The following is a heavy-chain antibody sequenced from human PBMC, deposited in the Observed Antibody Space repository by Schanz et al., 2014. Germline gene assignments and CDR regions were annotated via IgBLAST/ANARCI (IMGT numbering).Heavy chain of an antibody. CDR1: GGSVSTYY. CDR3: AREYSSFDY. V-gene: IGHV4-59*02. Sequence: QVQLQESGPGLVKSSETLSLTCTVSGGSVSTYYWHWIRQPPGKGLEWIGYIHYSGNTNYNPSLKSRVTISLDTSKNQVSLKVNSVTAADTAAYYCAREYSSFDYWGQGTLVTVSS. J-gene: IGHJ4*02. D-gene: IGHD6-19*01. CDR2: IHYSGNT.